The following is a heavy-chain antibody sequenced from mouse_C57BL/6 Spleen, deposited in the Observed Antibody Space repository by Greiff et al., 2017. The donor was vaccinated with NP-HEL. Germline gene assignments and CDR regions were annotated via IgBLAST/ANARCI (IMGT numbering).Heavy chain of an antibody. V-gene: IGHV1-82*01. CDR3: ARENYYGSSLLYYFDY. CDR1: GYAFSSSW. J-gene: IGHJ2*01. D-gene: IGHD1-1*01. Sequence: VKLQESGPELVKPGASVKISCKASGYAFSSSWMNWVKQRPGKGLEWIGRIYPGDGDTNYNGKFKGKATLTADKSSSTAYMRLSSLTSEDSAVYFCARENYYGSSLLYYFDYWGQGTTLTVSS. CDR2: IYPGDGDT.